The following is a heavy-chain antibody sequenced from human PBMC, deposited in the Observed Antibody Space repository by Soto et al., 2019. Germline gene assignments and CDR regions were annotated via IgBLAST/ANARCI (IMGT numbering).Heavy chain of an antibody. CDR1: GGSISTYF. CDR3: AREGGYFDSSGSGVYHYHGVEV. CDR2: IYTTGST. D-gene: IGHD3-22*01. J-gene: IGHJ6*01. V-gene: IGHV4-4*07. Sequence: PSETLSLTCTVSGGSISTYFWSWIRQPAGGGLEWIGRIYTTGSTNSNPSLKSRVTMSLDTSRNQFSLKLSSVTAAETAVYYCAREGGYFDSSGSGVYHYHGVEVCGKGTRVTV.